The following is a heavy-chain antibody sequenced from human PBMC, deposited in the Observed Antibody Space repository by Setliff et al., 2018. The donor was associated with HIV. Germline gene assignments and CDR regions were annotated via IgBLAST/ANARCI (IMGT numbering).Heavy chain of an antibody. CDR3: ATGQQLVDFDY. J-gene: IGHJ4*02. CDR2: INPNSGGT. CDR1: GYTFTGYY. D-gene: IGHD6-13*01. Sequence: ASVTVSCKASGYTFTGYYMHWVRQAPGQGLEWMGRINPNSGGTNYAQKFQGRVTMTRDTSISTAYMELNRLRSDDTAVYYCATGQQLVDFDYWGQGTLVTVSS. V-gene: IGHV1-2*06.